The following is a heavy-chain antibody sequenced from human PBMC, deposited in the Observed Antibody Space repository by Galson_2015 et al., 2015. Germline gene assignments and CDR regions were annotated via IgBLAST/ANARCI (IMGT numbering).Heavy chain of an antibody. D-gene: IGHD2-8*01. CDR3: AKLMFQSDGVDV. CDR2: ISSTSLTL. V-gene: IGHV3-48*01. CDR1: GFTFSSYG. Sequence: SLRLSCAASGFTFSSYGMSWVRQAPGKGLEWVSYISSTSLTLYYADSVRGRFTISRDNAKNSLYLQTNSLRAEDTAVYYCAKLMFQSDGVDVWGQGTTVTVSS. J-gene: IGHJ6*02.